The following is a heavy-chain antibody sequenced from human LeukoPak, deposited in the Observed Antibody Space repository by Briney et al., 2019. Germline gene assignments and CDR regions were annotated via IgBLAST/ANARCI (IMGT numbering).Heavy chain of an antibody. CDR3: ATRRMTTVTTGNWFDP. Sequence: ASVKVSCTVSGYTLTELSMHWVGQAPGKGLEWMGGFDPEDGETIYAQKFQGRVTMTEDTSTDTAYMELSSLRSEDMAVYYCATRRMTTVTTGNWFDPWGQGTLVTVSS. J-gene: IGHJ5*02. D-gene: IGHD4-11*01. CDR2: FDPEDGET. V-gene: IGHV1-24*01. CDR1: GYTLTELS.